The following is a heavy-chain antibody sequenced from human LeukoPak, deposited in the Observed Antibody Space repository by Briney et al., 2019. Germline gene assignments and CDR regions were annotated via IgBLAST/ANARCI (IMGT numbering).Heavy chain of an antibody. CDR1: GGSISSYY. CDR3: ATGGLHDSYYYYYMDV. Sequence: SETLSLTCSVSGGSISSYYWSWIPQPAGKGLEWIGRIYTSGSTNYNPSLKSRVTMSVDTSKNQFSLKLSSVTAADTAVYYCATGGLHDSYYYYYMDVWGKGTTVTVSS. V-gene: IGHV4-4*07. J-gene: IGHJ6*03. D-gene: IGHD3-22*01. CDR2: IYTSGST.